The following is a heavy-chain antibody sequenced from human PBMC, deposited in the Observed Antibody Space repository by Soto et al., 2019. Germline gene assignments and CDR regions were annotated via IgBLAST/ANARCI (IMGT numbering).Heavy chain of an antibody. CDR2: IYYSGST. D-gene: IGHD4-17*01. CDR1: GGSISSVDYY. V-gene: IGHV4-30-4*01. J-gene: IGHJ4*02. CDR3: AREGPTVTTNGYFDY. Sequence: PSETLSLTCTVSGGSISSVDYYWRWIRQPPGKGLEWIGYIYYSGSTYYNPSLKSRVTISVDTSKNQFSLKLSSVTAADTAVYYCAREGPTVTTNGYFDYWGQGTLVTVSS.